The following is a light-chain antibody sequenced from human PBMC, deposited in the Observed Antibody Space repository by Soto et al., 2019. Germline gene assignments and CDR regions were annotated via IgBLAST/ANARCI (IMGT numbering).Light chain of an antibody. J-gene: IGKJ1*01. CDR2: AAS. CDR1: QSISSY. CDR3: QQSYSTPRT. Sequence: DIQMTQSPSSLSASVGDRVTITCRAIQSISSYLNWYQQKPGKAPKLLIYAASSLQSGVPSRFSGSGSGTDFTLTISSLQPEDFATYYCQQSYSTPRTFVQGTKVEIK. V-gene: IGKV1-39*01.